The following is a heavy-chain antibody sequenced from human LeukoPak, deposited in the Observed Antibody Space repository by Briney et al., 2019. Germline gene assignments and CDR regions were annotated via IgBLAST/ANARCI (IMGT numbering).Heavy chain of an antibody. CDR2: MYSGGRT. D-gene: IGHD3-22*01. CDR3: ARDRFTMIVAPPDY. J-gene: IGHJ4*02. V-gene: IGHV3-53*01. CDR1: GFTVSSNY. Sequence: GGSLRLSCAASGFTVSSNYMSGVREAPGKGLEGVSVMYSGGRTYYSDSVKGRFTISRDNGKKTLYLQMNSLRAEDTAVYYCARDRFTMIVAPPDYWGQGTLVTVSS.